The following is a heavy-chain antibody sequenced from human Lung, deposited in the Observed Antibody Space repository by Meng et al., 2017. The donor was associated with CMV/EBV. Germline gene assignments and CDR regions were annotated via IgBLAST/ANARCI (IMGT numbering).Heavy chain of an antibody. Sequence: SETLSLTCNVSGSSITSAYYWAWIRQPPGKMLELIGSIFHRGNAYYPPSLNSRLTISVDTSKNQFSLKLNSVTAADTAIYYCAREVGAPYFDLWGQGTMVTVSS. V-gene: IGHV4-38-2*02. D-gene: IGHD1-26*01. CDR1: GSSITSAYY. J-gene: IGHJ3*01. CDR3: AREVGAPYFDL. CDR2: IFHRGNA.